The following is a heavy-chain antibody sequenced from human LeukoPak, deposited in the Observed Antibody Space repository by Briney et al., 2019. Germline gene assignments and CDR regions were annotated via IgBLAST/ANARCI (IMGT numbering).Heavy chain of an antibody. Sequence: ASVKVSCKASGYTFTSHYMHWVRQAPGQGLEWMGLILPSGAGTIYAQKFQGRVTITADKSTSTAYMELSSLRSEDTAVYYCAPDGDYGGNSFDYWGQGTLVTVSS. CDR2: ILPSGAGT. J-gene: IGHJ4*02. CDR3: APDGDYGGNSFDY. CDR1: GYTFTSHY. D-gene: IGHD4-23*01. V-gene: IGHV1-46*01.